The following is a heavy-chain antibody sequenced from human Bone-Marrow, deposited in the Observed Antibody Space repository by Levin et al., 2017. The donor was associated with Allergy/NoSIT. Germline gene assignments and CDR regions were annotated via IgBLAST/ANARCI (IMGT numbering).Heavy chain of an antibody. CDR2: ITDSGNYI. J-gene: IGHJ3*02. D-gene: IGHD3-3*01. Sequence: GGSLRLSCAASGFTFSDYYMTWIRQAPGKGLEWISYITDSGNYIYYADSVKGRFTISRDNAKNSLHLQMNSLKAEDTAVYYCARDRPSVNTVSGVPLGAFNIWGHGTMVTVSS. CDR3: ARDRPSVNTVSGVPLGAFNI. CDR1: GFTFSDYY. V-gene: IGHV3-11*01.